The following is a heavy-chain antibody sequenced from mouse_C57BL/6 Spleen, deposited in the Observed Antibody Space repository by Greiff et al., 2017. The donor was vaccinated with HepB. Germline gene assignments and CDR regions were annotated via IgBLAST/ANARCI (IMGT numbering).Heavy chain of an antibody. CDR1: GYAFTNYL. V-gene: IGHV1-54*01. J-gene: IGHJ4*01. CDR3: ARRPYYAMDY. Sequence: QVQLKQSGAELVRPGTSVKVSCKASGYAFTNYLIEWVKQRPGQGLEWIGVINPGSGGTNYNEKFKCKATLTADKSSSTAYMQLSSLTSEDSAVYFCARRPYYAMDYWGQGTSVTVSS. CDR2: INPGSGGT.